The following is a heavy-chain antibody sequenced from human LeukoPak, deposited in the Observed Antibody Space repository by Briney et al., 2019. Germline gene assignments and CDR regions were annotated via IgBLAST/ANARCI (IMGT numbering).Heavy chain of an antibody. CDR2: ISGSGGYI. J-gene: IGHJ6*03. CDR1: GFTFRTYA. V-gene: IGHV3-23*01. CDR3: VKFRGATDHYYYYMDV. Sequence: GGSLRLSCAASGFTFRTYAMTWVRQAPGKGLEWVSGISGSGGYIYSADSLKGRFTISRDNSKNTVYLQMNSLRAEDTAVYYYVKFRGATDHYYYYMDVWGKGTTVTVSS. D-gene: IGHD1-26*01.